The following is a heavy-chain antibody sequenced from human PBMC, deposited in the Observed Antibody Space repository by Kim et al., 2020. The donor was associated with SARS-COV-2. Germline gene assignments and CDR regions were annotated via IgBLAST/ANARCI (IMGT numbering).Heavy chain of an antibody. CDR3: ARGPFNYGDYDY. Sequence: ASVKVSCKASGYTFTSYDINWVRQATGQGLEWMGWMNPNSGNTGYAQKFQGRVTMTRNTSISTAYMELSSLRSEDTAVYYCARGPFNYGDYDYWGQGTLVTVSS. V-gene: IGHV1-8*01. CDR1: GYTFTSYD. J-gene: IGHJ4*02. D-gene: IGHD4-17*01. CDR2: MNPNSGNT.